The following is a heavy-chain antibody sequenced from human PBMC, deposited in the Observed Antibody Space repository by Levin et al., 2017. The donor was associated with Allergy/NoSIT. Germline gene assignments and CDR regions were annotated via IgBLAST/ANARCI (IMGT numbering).Heavy chain of an antibody. J-gene: IGHJ6*03. CDR1: GGSISSGDYY. D-gene: IGHD1-1*01. Sequence: SETLSLTCTVSGGSISSGDYYWSWIRQPPGKGLEWIGYIYYSGSTYYNPSLKSRVTISVDTSKNQFSLKLSSVTAADTAVYYCASFQPSKERLYYYYMDVWGKGTTVTVSS. CDR2: IYYSGST. CDR3: ASFQPSKERLYYYYMDV. V-gene: IGHV4-30-4*01.